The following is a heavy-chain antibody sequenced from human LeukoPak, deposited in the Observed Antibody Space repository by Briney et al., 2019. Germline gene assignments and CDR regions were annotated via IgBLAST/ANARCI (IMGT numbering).Heavy chain of an antibody. CDR1: GFTFSSYA. CDR3: ARDRSSSGWYPNNWFDP. V-gene: IGHV3-64*01. D-gene: IGHD6-19*01. CDR2: ISSNGGST. J-gene: IGHJ5*02. Sequence: GESLKISCAASGFTFSSYAMHWVRQAPGKGLEYVSAISSNGGSTYYANSVKGRFTISRDNSKNTLYLQMGSLRAEDMAVYYCARDRSSSGWYPNNWFDPWGQGTLVTVSS.